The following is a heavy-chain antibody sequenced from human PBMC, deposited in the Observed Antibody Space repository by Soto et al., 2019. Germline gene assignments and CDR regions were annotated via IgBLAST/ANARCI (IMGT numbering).Heavy chain of an antibody. J-gene: IGHJ5*01. CDR3: ARGRYCLTGRCFPNWFDS. Sequence: SETLSLTCSVSGDSISNLDYFWAWIRQPPGQALEYIGYIYKSATTYYNPSFESRVAISVDTSKSQFSLNVTSMTAADTAVYFCARGRYCLTGRCFPNWFDSWGQGALVTVSS. CDR1: GDSISNLDYF. D-gene: IGHD7-27*01. CDR2: IYKSATT. V-gene: IGHV4-30-4*01.